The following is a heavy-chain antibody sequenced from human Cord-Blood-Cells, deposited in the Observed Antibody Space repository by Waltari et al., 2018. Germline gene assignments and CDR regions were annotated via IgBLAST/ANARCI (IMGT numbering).Heavy chain of an antibody. CDR2: INHSGST. V-gene: IGHV4-34*01. D-gene: IGHD3-3*01. Sequence: QVQLQQWGAGLLKPSETLSLTSAVYGGSFSGYYWTWIRQPPGQGLEWIGEINHSGSTNYNPSLKSRVTISVDTSKNQFSLKLSSVTAADTAVYYCARGPKANILEWLSYYFDYWGQGTLVTVSS. J-gene: IGHJ4*02. CDR1: GGSFSGYY. CDR3: ARGPKANILEWLSYYFDY.